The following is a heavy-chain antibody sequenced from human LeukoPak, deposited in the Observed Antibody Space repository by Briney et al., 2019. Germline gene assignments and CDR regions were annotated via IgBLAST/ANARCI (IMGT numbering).Heavy chain of an antibody. CDR1: GFTFSSYG. D-gene: IGHD3-22*01. Sequence: GVSLRLSCAASGFTFSSYGMHWVRQAPGKGLEWVAVIWYDGSNKYYADSVKGRFTISRDNSKNTLYLQMNSLRAEDTAVYYCASLKNYDSSGYLPDAFDIWGQGTMVTVSS. CDR2: IWYDGSNK. J-gene: IGHJ3*02. CDR3: ASLKNYDSSGYLPDAFDI. V-gene: IGHV3-33*01.